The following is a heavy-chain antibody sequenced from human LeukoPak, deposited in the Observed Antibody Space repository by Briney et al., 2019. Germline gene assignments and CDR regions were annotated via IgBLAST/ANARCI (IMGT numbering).Heavy chain of an antibody. CDR3: ARDSLPRLRSRYFDY. CDR2: ISSSSSTI. Sequence: GGSLRLSCAASGFTFSSYSMNWVRQAPGKGLEWVSYISSSSSTIYYADSVKGRFTISRDNAKNSLYLQMNSLRAEDTAVYYCARDSLPRLRSRYFDYWGQGTLVTVSS. CDR1: GFTFSSYS. D-gene: IGHD5-12*01. V-gene: IGHV3-48*04. J-gene: IGHJ4*02.